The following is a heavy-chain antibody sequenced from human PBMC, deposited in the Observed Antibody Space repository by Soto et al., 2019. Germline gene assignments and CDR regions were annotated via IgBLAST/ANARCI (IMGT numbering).Heavy chain of an antibody. Sequence: GGSLRLSCAASGFTFSGSAMHWVRQASGKGLEWVGRIRSNKYYADSVKGRFTISRDNSKNTLYLQMSGLTPEDTAFYYCARDQTGITTAGGGRIDHWGQGTLVTVSS. CDR2: IRSNK. D-gene: IGHD6-13*01. CDR1: GFTFSGSA. J-gene: IGHJ4*02. V-gene: IGHV3-30-3*01. CDR3: ARDQTGITTAGGGRIDH.